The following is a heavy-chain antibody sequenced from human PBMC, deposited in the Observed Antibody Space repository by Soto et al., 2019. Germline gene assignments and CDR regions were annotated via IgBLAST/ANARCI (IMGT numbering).Heavy chain of an antibody. D-gene: IGHD4-17*01. Sequence: QVQLRESGPGLVRPSETLSLTCTVSGGSITGYYWSWIRKPPGKGLEWIGYIYASGTTTYNAALKSRVSISADTSKNQFSLNLRSVTAADTAVYYCARRNYGEEGYFFDFWGQGLLVTVSS. CDR2: IYASGTT. CDR3: ARRNYGEEGYFFDF. CDR1: GGSITGYY. V-gene: IGHV4-4*08. J-gene: IGHJ4*02.